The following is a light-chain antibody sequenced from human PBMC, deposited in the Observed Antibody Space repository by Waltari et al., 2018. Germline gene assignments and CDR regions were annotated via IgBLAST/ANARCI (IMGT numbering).Light chain of an antibody. J-gene: IGKJ2*01. CDR1: QSVSSN. Sequence: EMVMTQSPATLSVSPGERVTLSCRASQSVSSNLAWYQQKPGQAPRLLIYGASTRATGIPARFSGSGSGTEFTLTISSLQSEDFAVYYCQQYNNWPPMYTFGQGTKLEIK. V-gene: IGKV3-15*01. CDR3: QQYNNWPPMYT. CDR2: GAS.